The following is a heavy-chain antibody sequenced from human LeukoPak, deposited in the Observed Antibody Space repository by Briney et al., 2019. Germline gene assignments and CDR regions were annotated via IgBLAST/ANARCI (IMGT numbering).Heavy chain of an antibody. J-gene: IGHJ6*03. CDR2: ISAYNGNT. V-gene: IGHV1-18*01. D-gene: IGHD3-3*01. CDR3: ARGPYYDFWSGQGTPYYYYYMDV. CDR1: GYTFTSYG. Sequence: ASVKVSCKASGYTFTSYGISWVRQAPGQGLEWMGWISAYNGNTNYAQKLQGRVTMTTDTSTSTAYMELSSLRSEDTAVYYCARGPYYDFWSGQGTPYYYYYMDVWGKGTTVTVSS.